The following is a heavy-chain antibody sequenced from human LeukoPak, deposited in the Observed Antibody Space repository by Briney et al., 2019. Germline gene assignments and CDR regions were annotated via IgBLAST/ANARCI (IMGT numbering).Heavy chain of an antibody. CDR2: IDWDDDK. CDR1: GFSLSTSGMC. Sequence: SGPTLVNPTQTLTLTCTFSGFSLSTSGMCVSWIRQPPGKALEGLARIDWDDDKYYSTSLKTRLTISKDTSKNQVVLTMTNMDPVDTATYYCARIRMVRRVGDFDYWGQGTLVTVSS. J-gene: IGHJ4*02. V-gene: IGHV2-70*11. D-gene: IGHD3-10*01. CDR3: ARIRMVRRVGDFDY.